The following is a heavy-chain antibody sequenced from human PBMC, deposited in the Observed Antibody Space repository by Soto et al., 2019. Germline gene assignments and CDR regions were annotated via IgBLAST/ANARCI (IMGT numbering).Heavy chain of an antibody. D-gene: IGHD6-13*01. Sequence: GGSLRLSCAASGFTFSSYAMSWVRQAPGKGLEWVSAISGSGGSTYYADSVKGRFTISRDNSKNTLYLQMNSLRAEDTAVYYSAKDRVTAAAGSFVGNWFDPWGQGTLVTVSS. J-gene: IGHJ5*02. V-gene: IGHV3-23*01. CDR1: GFTFSSYA. CDR2: ISGSGGST. CDR3: AKDRVTAAAGSFVGNWFDP.